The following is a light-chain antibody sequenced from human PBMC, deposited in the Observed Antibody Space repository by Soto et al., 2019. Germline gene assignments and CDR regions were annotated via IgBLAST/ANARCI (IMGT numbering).Light chain of an antibody. CDR1: QSVSSSY. CDR3: QQYRT. V-gene: IGKV3-20*01. J-gene: IGKJ1*01. Sequence: EIVLTQSPGTLSLSPGERATLSCRASQSVSSSYLAWYQQNPGQAPRLLIYEASSRATGIPDRFSGSGSGTDFTLTISRLEPEDFAVYYCQQYRTFGQGTKVDI. CDR2: EAS.